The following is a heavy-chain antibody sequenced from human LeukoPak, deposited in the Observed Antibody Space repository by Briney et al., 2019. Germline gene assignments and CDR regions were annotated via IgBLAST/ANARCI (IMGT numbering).Heavy chain of an antibody. J-gene: IGHJ4*02. CDR3: ARDQEAFDY. V-gene: IGHV1-69*05. CDR2: IIPIFGTA. CDR1: GGTFSSYA. Sequence: SVTVSCKASGGTFSSYAISWVRQAPGQGLEWMGGIIPIFGTANYAQKFQGRVTVTRDTSTSTVHMELSGLRSEDTAVYYCARDQEAFDYWGQGTLVTVSS.